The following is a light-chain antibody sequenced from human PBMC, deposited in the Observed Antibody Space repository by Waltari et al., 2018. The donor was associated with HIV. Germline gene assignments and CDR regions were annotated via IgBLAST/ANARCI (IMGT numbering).Light chain of an antibody. J-gene: IGKJ1*01. Sequence: DIQMTQSPSALSASVGDRITITCRASQSISTWLAWYQQKPGKAPKILVYKASSLESGVPPRFSGSGSGTEFTLTINNLQPDDFATYYCQQYNTSSPWTFGQGTKVDI. CDR3: QQYNTSSPWT. V-gene: IGKV1-5*03. CDR2: KAS. CDR1: QSISTW.